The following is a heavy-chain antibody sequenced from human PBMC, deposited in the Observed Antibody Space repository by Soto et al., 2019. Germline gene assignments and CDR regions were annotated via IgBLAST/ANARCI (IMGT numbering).Heavy chain of an antibody. CDR2: IIPIFGTA. Sequence: SVKVSCKASGGTFSSYAISWVRQAPGQGLEWMGGIIPIFGTANYAQKFQGRVTITADESTSTAYMELSSLRSEDTAVYYCARALYDSSGYRPPAAFDIWGQGTMVTVSS. D-gene: IGHD3-22*01. CDR1: GGTFSSYA. J-gene: IGHJ3*02. V-gene: IGHV1-69*13. CDR3: ARALYDSSGYRPPAAFDI.